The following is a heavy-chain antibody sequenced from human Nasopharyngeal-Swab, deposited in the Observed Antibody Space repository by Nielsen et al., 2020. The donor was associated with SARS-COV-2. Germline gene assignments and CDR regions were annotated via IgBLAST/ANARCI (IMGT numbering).Heavy chain of an antibody. CDR3: ARVSRYYYMDV. J-gene: IGHJ6*03. V-gene: IGHV4-31*02. CDR2: IYYSGST. Sequence: RRQSPGQGLEWIGYIYYSGSTYYNPSLKSRVTISVDTSKNQFSLKLSSVTAADTAVYYCARVSRYYYMDVWGKGTTVTVSS.